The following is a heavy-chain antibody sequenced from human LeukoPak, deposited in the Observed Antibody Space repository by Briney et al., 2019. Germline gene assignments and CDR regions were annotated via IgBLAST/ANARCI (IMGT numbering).Heavy chain of an antibody. D-gene: IGHD1-26*01. CDR3: ARLRWQLVGPYFDY. CDR2: IYSSGNT. J-gene: IGHJ4*02. Sequence: SETLSLTCSFSGDSISTYYWSWIRQSPGKGLEWIGHIYSSGNTDYNSSLKSRVTISVDTSKSQFSLRLSSVTATGTAVYYCARLRWQLVGPYFDYWGQGILVTVSS. V-gene: IGHV4-59*01. CDR1: GDSISTYY.